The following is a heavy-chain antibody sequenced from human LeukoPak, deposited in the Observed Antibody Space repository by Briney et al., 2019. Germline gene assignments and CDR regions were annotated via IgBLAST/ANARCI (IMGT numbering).Heavy chain of an antibody. V-gene: IGHV1-69*01. CDR2: IIPIFGTA. Sequence: GSSVKVSCKASGGTFSSYAISWVRQAPGQGLEWMGGIIPIFGTANYAQKFQGRVTITADESTSTAYMELSSLRSEDTAVYYCARGLLWFGDLLYAGDIDYWGQGTLVTVSS. CDR1: GGTFSSYA. CDR3: ARGLLWFGDLLYAGDIDY. D-gene: IGHD3-10*01. J-gene: IGHJ4*02.